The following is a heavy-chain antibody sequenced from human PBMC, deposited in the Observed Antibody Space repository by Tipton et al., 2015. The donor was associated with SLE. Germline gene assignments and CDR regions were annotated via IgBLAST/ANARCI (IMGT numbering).Heavy chain of an antibody. V-gene: IGHV3-48*03. CDR2: ISSSGSTI. D-gene: IGHD3-22*01. Sequence: SLRLSCAASGFTFSSYEMNWVRQAPGKGLEWVSYISSSGSTIYYADSVKGRFTISRDNAKNSLYLQMNSLRAEDTAVYYCARDSSYYDSSGYPDAFDIWGQGTMVTVSS. CDR3: ARDSSYYDSSGYPDAFDI. J-gene: IGHJ3*02. CDR1: GFTFSSYE.